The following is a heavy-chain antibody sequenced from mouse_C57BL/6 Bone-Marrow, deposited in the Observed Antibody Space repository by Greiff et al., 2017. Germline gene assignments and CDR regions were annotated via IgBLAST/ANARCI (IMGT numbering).Heavy chain of an antibody. D-gene: IGHD1-1*01. Sequence: QVHVKQSGAELVRPGASVKLSCKASGYTFTDYYINWVKQRPGQGLEWIARIYPGSGNTYYNEKFKGKATLTAEKSSSTAYMQLSSLTSEDSAVYFCARWGTTVVATSWYFDVWGTGTTVTVSS. CDR1: GYTFTDYY. CDR2: IYPGSGNT. V-gene: IGHV1-76*01. CDR3: ARWGTTVVATSWYFDV. J-gene: IGHJ1*03.